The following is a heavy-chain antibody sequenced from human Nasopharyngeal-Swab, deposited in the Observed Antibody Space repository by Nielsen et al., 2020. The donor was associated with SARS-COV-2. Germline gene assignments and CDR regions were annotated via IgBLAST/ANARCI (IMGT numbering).Heavy chain of an antibody. D-gene: IGHD6-13*01. J-gene: IGHJ4*02. CDR3: AKAHGNSWYSSLDY. CDR1: RFTFSTYA. Sequence: GESLKLSCEASRFTFSTYAMSWVRQAPGRRLEWVSGIINSGGSTEYADSVKGRFTISRDNSRNTLFLQMNSLRAEDTAVYYCAKAHGNSWYSSLDYWGQGTLVTVSS. V-gene: IGHV3-23*01. CDR2: IINSGGST.